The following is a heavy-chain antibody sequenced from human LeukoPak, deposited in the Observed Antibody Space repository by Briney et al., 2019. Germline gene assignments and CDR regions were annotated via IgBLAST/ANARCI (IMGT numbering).Heavy chain of an antibody. CDR3: ARDLGVVVAATGSYYYYYYMDV. CDR2: INPNSGGT. D-gene: IGHD2-15*01. Sequence: GASVKVSCKASGYTFTGYYMHWVRQAPGQGLEWMGWINPNSGGTNYAQKFQGRVTMTRDTSISTAYMELSRLRSDDTAVYYCARDLGVVVAATGSYYYYYYMDVWGKGTTVTISS. V-gene: IGHV1-2*02. J-gene: IGHJ6*03. CDR1: GYTFTGYY.